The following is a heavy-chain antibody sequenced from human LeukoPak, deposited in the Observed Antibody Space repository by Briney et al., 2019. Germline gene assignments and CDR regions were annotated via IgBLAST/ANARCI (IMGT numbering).Heavy chain of an antibody. J-gene: IGHJ3*02. D-gene: IGHD4-23*01. CDR1: GFTFSSYG. V-gene: IGHV3-30*18. Sequence: GGSLRLSCAASGFTFSSYGMHWVRQAPGKGLEWVAVISYDGSNKYYADSVKGRFTISRDNSKNTLYLQMNSLRAEDTAVYYCAKDRRWFGAFDIWGQGTMVTVSS. CDR3: AKDRRWFGAFDI. CDR2: ISYDGSNK.